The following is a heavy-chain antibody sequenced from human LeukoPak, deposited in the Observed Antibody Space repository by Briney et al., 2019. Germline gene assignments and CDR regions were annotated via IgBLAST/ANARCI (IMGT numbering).Heavy chain of an antibody. D-gene: IGHD5-12*01. CDR2: INPNSGGT. V-gene: IGHV1-2*02. Sequence: GASVKVSCKASGYTFTGYYMHWVRQAPGQGLEWMGWINPNSGGTNYAQKFQGRVTMTRDTSISTAYMELSRLRSDDTAVYYCARVANSGYYFFYYYGMDVWGQGTTVTVSS. J-gene: IGHJ6*02. CDR3: ARVANSGYYFFYYYGMDV. CDR1: GYTFTGYY.